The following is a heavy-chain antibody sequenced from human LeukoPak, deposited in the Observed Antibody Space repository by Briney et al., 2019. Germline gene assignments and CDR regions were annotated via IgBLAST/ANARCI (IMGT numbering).Heavy chain of an antibody. CDR1: GGSISSSDW. CDR2: IYHSGST. J-gene: IGHJ4*02. V-gene: IGHV4-4*02. D-gene: IGHD5-12*01. CDR3: AGGSGYAFEY. Sequence: SETLSLTCAVSGGSISSSDWWSWVRQSPGKGLEWIGEIYHSGSTNYIPSLKSRVTISIDKSKNQFSLKLSSVTAADTSVYYCAGGSGYAFEYWGQGTLVTVSS.